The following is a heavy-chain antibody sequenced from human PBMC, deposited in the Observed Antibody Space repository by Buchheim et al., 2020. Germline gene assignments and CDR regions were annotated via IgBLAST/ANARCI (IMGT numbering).Heavy chain of an antibody. CDR1: GFTFSNYA. Sequence: EVQLLESGGGLVQPGGSLRLSCAASGFTFSNYAMSWVRQAPGKGLEWVSAVSGSGDDTYYADSVKGRFTIFRDNSKNTVYLQMSSLRAEDTAIYYCTKRPETGYSNFDYWGQGTL. CDR2: VSGSGDDT. CDR3: TKRPETGYSNFDY. V-gene: IGHV3-23*01. D-gene: IGHD4-11*01. J-gene: IGHJ4*02.